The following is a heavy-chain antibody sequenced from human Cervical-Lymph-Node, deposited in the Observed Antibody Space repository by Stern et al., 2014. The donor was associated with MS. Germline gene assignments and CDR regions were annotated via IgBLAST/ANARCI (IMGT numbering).Heavy chain of an antibody. Sequence: QDQLVQSGGGVVQPGRSLRLSCAASGFSFSRYAMHWVRQAPGKGLEWVALIWYDGSNPYYADSVTGRFTISRDNFKNTLYRQMNSLRAEDTAVYYCASAYSSSHYYFDYWGQGTLVTVSS. CDR2: IWYDGSNP. J-gene: IGHJ4*02. CDR1: GFSFSRYA. CDR3: ASAYSSSHYYFDY. D-gene: IGHD6-13*01. V-gene: IGHV3-33*01.